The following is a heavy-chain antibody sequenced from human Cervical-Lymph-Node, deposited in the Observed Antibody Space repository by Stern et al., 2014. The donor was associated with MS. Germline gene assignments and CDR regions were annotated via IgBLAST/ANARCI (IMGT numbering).Heavy chain of an antibody. D-gene: IGHD2-2*01. J-gene: IGHJ5*02. CDR1: GVSMINGGYY. Sequence: QVQLQESGPGLVKPSQTLSLTCTVSGVSMINGGYYWSWIRQHPGQGLEWIGHIYYSGSAYYNPSLKSLVSISVDTSKNQFSLKLSSVTVADTAMYYCATMRGYCSSTRCYADYFDPWGQGTLVTVSS. CDR3: ATMRGYCSSTRCYADYFDP. CDR2: IYYSGSA. V-gene: IGHV4-31*01.